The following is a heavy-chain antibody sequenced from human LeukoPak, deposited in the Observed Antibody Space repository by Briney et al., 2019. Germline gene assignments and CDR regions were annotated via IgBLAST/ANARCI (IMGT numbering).Heavy chain of an antibody. D-gene: IGHD1-26*01. CDR2: IIPIFGTA. Sequence: SVTVSCQASGGTFSSYAISWVRQAPGQGLEWMGGIIPIFGTANYAQKFQGRDTITADESTSTAYMELSSLRSEDTAVYYCARGIVGATKPPFDYWGQGTLVTVSS. CDR3: ARGIVGATKPPFDY. V-gene: IGHV1-69*13. J-gene: IGHJ4*02. CDR1: GGTFSSYA.